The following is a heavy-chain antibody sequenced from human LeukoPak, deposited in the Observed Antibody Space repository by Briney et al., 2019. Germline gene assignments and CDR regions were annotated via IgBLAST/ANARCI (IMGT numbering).Heavy chain of an antibody. J-gene: IGHJ6*03. Sequence: ASVKVSCKASGYTFTGYYMHWVRQAPGQGLEWMGWINPNSGGTNYAQKFQGRVTMTRDTSISTAYMELSRLRSDDTAVYYCARGLGLRYFDWSEVHYYYYYYYMDVWGKGTTVTVSS. CDR1: GYTFTGYY. CDR2: INPNSGGT. D-gene: IGHD3-9*01. CDR3: ARGLGLRYFDWSEVHYYYYYYYMDV. V-gene: IGHV1-2*02.